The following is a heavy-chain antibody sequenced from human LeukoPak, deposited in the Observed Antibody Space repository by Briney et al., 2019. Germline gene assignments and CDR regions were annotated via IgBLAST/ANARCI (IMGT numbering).Heavy chain of an antibody. CDR1: GYTFTSYG. CDR2: ISAYNGNT. Sequence: EASVKVSCKASGYTFTSYGISWVRQAPGQGLEWMGWISAYNGNTNYAQMLQGRVTMTTDTSTSTAYMELRSLRSDDTAVYYCARVEDFWNPSWFDPWGQGTLVTVSS. J-gene: IGHJ5*02. V-gene: IGHV1-18*01. D-gene: IGHD3-3*01. CDR3: ARVEDFWNPSWFDP.